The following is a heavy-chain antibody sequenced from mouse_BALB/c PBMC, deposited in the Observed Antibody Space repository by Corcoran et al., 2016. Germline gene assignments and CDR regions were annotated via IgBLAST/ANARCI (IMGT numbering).Heavy chain of an antibody. Sequence: EVQLPHSGPELVKPGSSVKISCKTSGYTFTEYTMHWVKQSHGKSLEWIGGINPNNGGTSYNQKFKGKATFTVDKSSSTAYMELRSLTSEDSAVYYGARRQLGLRAMDYWGQGTSVTVSS. CDR1: GYTFTEYT. CDR3: ARRQLGLRAMDY. V-gene: IGHV1-18*01. J-gene: IGHJ4*01. CDR2: INPNNGGT. D-gene: IGHD3-2*01.